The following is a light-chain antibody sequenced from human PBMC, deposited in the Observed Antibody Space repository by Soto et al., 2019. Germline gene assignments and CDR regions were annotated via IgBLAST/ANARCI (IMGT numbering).Light chain of an antibody. CDR3: QQSTTAPPFT. J-gene: IGKJ2*01. CDR2: AAS. Sequence: DIVMTQSPSSLSASAGDRVTITCRASQNVRTSLNWYQQKPGKAPKLLIYAASTLQFGVSSRFSGSGSGTDFTLTISSLQPDDVATYFCQQSTTAPPFTFGLGTKVEIK. CDR1: QNVRTS. V-gene: IGKV1-39*01.